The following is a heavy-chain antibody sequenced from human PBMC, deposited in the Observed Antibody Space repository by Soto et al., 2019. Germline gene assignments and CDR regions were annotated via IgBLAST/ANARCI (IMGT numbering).Heavy chain of an antibody. D-gene: IGHD1-26*01. Sequence: GGSLRLSCAASGFTFSSYGMHWVRQAPGKGLEWVAVIWYDGSNKYYADSVKGRFTISRDNSKNTLYLQMNSLRAEDTAVYYCASFATSGSLKGSRYYWGQGTLVTVSS. CDR3: ASFATSGSLKGSRYY. CDR2: IWYDGSNK. CDR1: GFTFSSYG. V-gene: IGHV3-33*01. J-gene: IGHJ4*02.